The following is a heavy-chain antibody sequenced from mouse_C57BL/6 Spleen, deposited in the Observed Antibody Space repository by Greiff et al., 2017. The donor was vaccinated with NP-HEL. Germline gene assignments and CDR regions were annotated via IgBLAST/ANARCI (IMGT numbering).Heavy chain of an antibody. J-gene: IGHJ3*01. V-gene: IGHV1-22*01. CDR2: INPNNGGT. Sequence: EVQLQQSGPELVKPGASVKMSCKASGYTFTDYNMHWVKQSHGKSLEWIGYINPNNGGTSYNQKFKGKATLTVNKSSSTAYMELLSLTSEESAVYYCAMDYDYDAWFAYWGQGTLVTVSA. D-gene: IGHD2-4*01. CDR3: AMDYDYDAWFAY. CDR1: GYTFTDYN.